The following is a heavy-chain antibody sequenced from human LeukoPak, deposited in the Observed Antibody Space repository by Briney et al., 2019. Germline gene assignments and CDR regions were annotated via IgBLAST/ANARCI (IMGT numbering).Heavy chain of an antibody. J-gene: IGHJ3*02. CDR1: GFTFSDYY. CDR2: ISSSGSTI. Sequence: GGSLRLSCAASGFTFSDYYMSWIRQAPGKGLEWVSYISSSGSTIYYADSVKGRFTISRDNAKNSLYLQMNSLRAEDTAVYYCAREESIGGYYAPTPAFDIWGQGTMVTVSS. CDR3: AREESIGGYYAPTPAFDI. V-gene: IGHV3-11*01. D-gene: IGHD3-10*01.